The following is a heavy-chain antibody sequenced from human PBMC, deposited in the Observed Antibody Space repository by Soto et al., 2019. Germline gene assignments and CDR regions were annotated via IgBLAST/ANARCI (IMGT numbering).Heavy chain of an antibody. D-gene: IGHD3-3*01. J-gene: IGHJ4*02. Sequence: QVQLVQSGAEVKKPGASVKVSCKASGYTFTSYGISWVRQAPGQGLEWMGWISAYNGNTKYAQKLQGRVTMITDTATSTGYMELRSLRSEDTAVYYCARDPDAYDFWSGFVCGRGPPDYWGQGTLVTVSS. V-gene: IGHV1-18*01. CDR2: ISAYNGNT. CDR3: ARDPDAYDFWSGFVCGRGPPDY. CDR1: GYTFTSYG.